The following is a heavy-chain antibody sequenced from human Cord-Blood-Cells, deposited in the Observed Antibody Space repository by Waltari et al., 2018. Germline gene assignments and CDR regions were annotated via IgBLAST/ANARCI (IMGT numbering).Heavy chain of an antibody. V-gene: IGHV3-33*01. Sequence: QVQLVESGGGVVQPGRSLRLSCAASGFTFSSYGMHWVRQAPGKGLEWVAVIWYDGSNKYYADSVKGRFTISRDNSKNTLYLQMNSLRAEDTAVYYCARDFWAVQSYYYYGMDVWGQGTTVTVSS. CDR3: ARDFWAVQSYYYYGMDV. CDR1: GFTFSSYG. J-gene: IGHJ6*02. D-gene: IGHD3-3*01. CDR2: IWYDGSNK.